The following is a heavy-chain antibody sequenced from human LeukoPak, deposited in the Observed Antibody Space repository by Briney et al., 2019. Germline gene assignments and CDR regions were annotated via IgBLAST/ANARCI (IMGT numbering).Heavy chain of an antibody. J-gene: IGHJ4*02. CDR2: ISSSGSTI. D-gene: IGHD6-13*01. V-gene: IGHV3-48*03. CDR1: GFTFSSYE. Sequence: GGSLRLSCAASGFTFSSYEMNWVRQAPGKGLEWVSYISSSGSTIYYADSVKGRFTISRDNAKNSLYLQMNSLRAEDTAVYYCARDQVSIAGTGIDYWGQGTLVTVSS. CDR3: ARDQVSIAGTGIDY.